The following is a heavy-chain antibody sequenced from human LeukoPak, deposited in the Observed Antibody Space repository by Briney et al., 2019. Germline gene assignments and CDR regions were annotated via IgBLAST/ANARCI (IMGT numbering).Heavy chain of an antibody. J-gene: IGHJ4*02. D-gene: IGHD1-26*01. CDR3: ARDTYSGSYYN. CDR1: GGTFSSYA. Sequence: SVKVSCKASGGTFSSYAISWVRQAPGQGLEWMGRIIPILGIANYAQKFQGRVTITADKSTSTAYMELSSLRSEDTAVYYCARDTYSGSYYNWGQGTLVTVSS. V-gene: IGHV1-69*04. CDR2: IIPILGIA.